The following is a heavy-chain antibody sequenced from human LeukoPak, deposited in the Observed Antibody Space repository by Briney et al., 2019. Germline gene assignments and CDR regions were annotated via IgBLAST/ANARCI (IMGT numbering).Heavy chain of an antibody. J-gene: IGHJ4*02. CDR1: GFTFSSYA. CDR3: ARTNIHGGIAVSYFDY. CDR2: ISYDGGNK. D-gene: IGHD6-19*01. V-gene: IGHV3-30-3*01. Sequence: GGSLRLSCAASGFTFSSYAMHWVRQAPGKGLEWVAVISYDGGNKYYADSVKGRFTISRDNSKNTLYLQMNSLRAEDTAVYYCARTNIHGGIAVSYFDYWGQGTLVTVSS.